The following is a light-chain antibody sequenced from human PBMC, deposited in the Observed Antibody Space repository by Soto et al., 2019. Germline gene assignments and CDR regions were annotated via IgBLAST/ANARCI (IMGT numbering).Light chain of an antibody. V-gene: IGKV3-11*01. CDR1: QSVKSSY. CDR3: QQRSNWPPLT. J-gene: IGKJ4*01. Sequence: EIVLTQSPGTLSLSPGERATLPCRASQSVKSSYLAWYQQKPGQAPRLLIYDASNRATGIPARFSGSGSGTDFTLTISSLEPEDFAVYYCQQRSNWPPLTFGGGTKVDI. CDR2: DAS.